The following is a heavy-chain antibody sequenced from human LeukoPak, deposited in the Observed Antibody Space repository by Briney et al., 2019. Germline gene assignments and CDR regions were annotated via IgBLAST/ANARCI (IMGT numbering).Heavy chain of an antibody. CDR3: ARTGGVVAAIGEGSYGMDV. V-gene: IGHV1-69*01. CDR2: IIPIFGTA. Sequence: SVKVSCKASGGTFSSYAISWVRQAPGQGLEWMGGIIPIFGTANYAQKFQGRVTITADESTSTAYMELSSLRSEDTAVYYCARTGGVVAAIGEGSYGMDVWGQGTTVSVSS. D-gene: IGHD2-15*01. J-gene: IGHJ6*02. CDR1: GGTFSSYA.